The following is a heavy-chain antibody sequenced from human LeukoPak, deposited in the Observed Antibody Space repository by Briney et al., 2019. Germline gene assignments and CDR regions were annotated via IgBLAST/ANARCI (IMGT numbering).Heavy chain of an antibody. CDR2: INPKSGRT. CDR3: ARADFVDAGPYLIGP. J-gene: IGHJ5*02. V-gene: IGHV1-2*02. CDR1: GYSFTDYY. D-gene: IGHD3-3*01. Sequence: ASVRVSCKTSGYSFTDYYIHWVRQAPGQGLEWMGWINPKSGRTSSARKFQDRVTMTRDPSISTVYKDMAWLTSDDTAIYFCARADFVDAGPYLIGPWGQGTLVTVSS.